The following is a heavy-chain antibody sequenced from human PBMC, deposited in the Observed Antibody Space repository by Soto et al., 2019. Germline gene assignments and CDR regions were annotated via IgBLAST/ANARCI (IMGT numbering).Heavy chain of an antibody. V-gene: IGHV4-59*12. D-gene: IGHD3-10*02. CDR1: GGSISGYY. J-gene: IGHJ1*01. CDR2: MYNTGST. Sequence: SETLSLTCTVSGGSISGYYWSWIRQPPGKGLEWIGYMYNTGSTFYNPSFKSRVTISVDRSKNQFSLKLNSVTAADTAVYYCARDYFVPLAFQHWGQGTLVTFSS. CDR3: ARDYFVPLAFQH.